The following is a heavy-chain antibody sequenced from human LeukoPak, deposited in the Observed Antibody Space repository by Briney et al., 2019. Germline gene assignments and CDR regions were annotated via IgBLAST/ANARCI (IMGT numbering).Heavy chain of an antibody. CDR1: GGSLSGYH. D-gene: IGHD6-19*01. CDR3: ARGSIAVAGTDAFDI. J-gene: IGHJ3*02. CDR2: INHSGST. V-gene: IGHV4-34*01. Sequence: SETLSLTCAVYGGSLSGYHCSWIRQPPGKGLEWIGEINHSGSTNYNPSLKSRVTISVDTSKNQFSLKLSSVTAADTAVYYCARGSIAVAGTDAFDIWGQVTMVTVSS.